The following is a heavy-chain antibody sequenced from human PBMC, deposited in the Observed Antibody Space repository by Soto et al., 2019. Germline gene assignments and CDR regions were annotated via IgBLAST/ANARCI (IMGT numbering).Heavy chain of an antibody. J-gene: IGHJ4*02. D-gene: IGHD6-19*01. Sequence: QVQLVESGGGVVQPGRSLRLSCAASGFTFSSYAMHWVRQAPGKGLEWVAVISYDGSNKYYADSVKGRFTISRDNSKNTLYLQMNSLRAEDTAVYYCERDPRYSSGWYYFDYWGQGTLVTVSS. CDR2: ISYDGSNK. CDR1: GFTFSSYA. V-gene: IGHV3-30-3*01. CDR3: ERDPRYSSGWYYFDY.